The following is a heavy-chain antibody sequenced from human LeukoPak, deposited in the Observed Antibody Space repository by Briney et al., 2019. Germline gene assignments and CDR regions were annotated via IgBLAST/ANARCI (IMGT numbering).Heavy chain of an antibody. CDR3: ARGGGYIAAADHFDY. V-gene: IGHV4-34*01. Sequence: PSETLSLTCAVYGGSFSGYYWSWIRQPPGKGLEWIGEINHSGSTSYNPSLKSRVTISVDTSKNQFSLKLSSVTAADTAVYYCARGGGYIAAADHFDYWGQGTLVTVSS. CDR1: GGSFSGYY. D-gene: IGHD6-13*01. CDR2: INHSGST. J-gene: IGHJ4*02.